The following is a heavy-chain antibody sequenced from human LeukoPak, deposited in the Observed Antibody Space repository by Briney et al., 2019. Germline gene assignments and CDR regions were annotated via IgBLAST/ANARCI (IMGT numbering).Heavy chain of an antibody. CDR3: ARDSAGNVIYYYYYMDV. J-gene: IGHJ6*03. CDR1: GFTFSSYA. D-gene: IGHD4-23*01. Sequence: GGSLRLSCAASGFTFSSYAMHWVRQAPGKGLEWVAVISYDGSNKYYADSVKGRFTISRDNSKNTLYLQMNSLRAEDTAVYYCARDSAGNVIYYYYYMDVWGKGTTVTVSS. CDR2: ISYDGSNK. V-gene: IGHV3-30*04.